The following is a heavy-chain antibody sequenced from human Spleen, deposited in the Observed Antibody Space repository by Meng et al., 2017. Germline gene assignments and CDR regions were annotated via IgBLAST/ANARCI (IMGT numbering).Heavy chain of an antibody. V-gene: IGHV1-2*06. CDR2: INPNSGGT. CDR1: GYTFTGYY. J-gene: IGHJ3*02. D-gene: IGHD6-19*01. Sequence: ASVKVSCKASGYTFTGYYVYWVRQAPGQGLEWMGRINPNSGGTSYAQKFQGRVTITADESTSTAYMELSSLRSEDTAVYYCARDGSGWYHPGAFDIWGQGTMVTV. CDR3: ARDGSGWYHPGAFDI.